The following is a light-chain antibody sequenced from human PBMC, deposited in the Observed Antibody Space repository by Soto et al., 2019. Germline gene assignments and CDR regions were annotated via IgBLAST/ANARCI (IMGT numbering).Light chain of an antibody. V-gene: IGKV3-20*01. Sequence: EIVSTQSPGTLSLSPGERATLSCRTSQSVSNNYLAWYQQKPGQAPRLLIYGASSRATGIPDRFSGSGSGTDFTLSISRLEPEDFAVYYCQQYSSLWTFGQGTKVDIK. CDR2: GAS. CDR1: QSVSNNY. CDR3: QQYSSLWT. J-gene: IGKJ1*01.